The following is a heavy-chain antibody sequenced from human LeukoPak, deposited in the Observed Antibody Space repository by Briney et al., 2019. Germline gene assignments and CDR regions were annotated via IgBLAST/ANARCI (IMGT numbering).Heavy chain of an antibody. V-gene: IGHV3-21*01. Sequence: GGSLRLSCAASGFTFSIYSMNWVRQAPGKGLEWVSSISSSSYIYYADSVKGRFTISRDNAKNPLYLQMNSLRAEDTAVYYCAELGITMIGGVWGKGTTVTISS. CDR2: ISSSSYI. CDR3: AELGITMIGGV. J-gene: IGHJ6*04. CDR1: GFTFSIYS. D-gene: IGHD3-10*02.